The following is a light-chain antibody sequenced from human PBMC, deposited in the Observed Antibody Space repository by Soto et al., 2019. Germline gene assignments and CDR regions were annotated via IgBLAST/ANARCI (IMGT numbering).Light chain of an antibody. CDR3: QQYDNLPLT. V-gene: IGKV1-33*01. Sequence: DIQMTQSPSSLSASVGDRVTITCQALQDISNYLNWYQQKPGKAPTLLIYDASNLETGVPSRFSGSGSGTDVTFTISSLQPEDIATYYCQQYDNLPLTFGGGTKVEMK. CDR1: QDISNY. J-gene: IGKJ4*01. CDR2: DAS.